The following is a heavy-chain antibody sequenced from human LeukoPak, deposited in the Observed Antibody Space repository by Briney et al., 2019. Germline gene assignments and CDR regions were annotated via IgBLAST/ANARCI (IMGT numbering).Heavy chain of an antibody. CDR3: AKDRVSPGFNWFDP. V-gene: IGHV3-23*01. CDR2: INGRGDNT. J-gene: IGHJ5*02. Sequence: PGGSLRLSCAASGVIISSYAMSWVRQAPGKGLEWVSAINGRGDNTYYADFVKGRFTVSRDNSKSTVYLQTNSLRTEDTAVYYCAKDRVSPGFNWFDPWGQGTLVTVSS. CDR1: GVIISSYA. D-gene: IGHD2/OR15-2a*01.